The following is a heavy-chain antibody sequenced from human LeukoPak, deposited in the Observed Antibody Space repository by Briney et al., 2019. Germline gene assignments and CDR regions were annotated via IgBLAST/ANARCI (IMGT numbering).Heavy chain of an antibody. CDR1: GFTFSSYS. Sequence: PGGSLRLSCAASGFTFSSYSVNWVRQAPGKGLEWVSSISSSSSYIYYADSVKGRFTISRDNAKNSLYLQMNSLRAEDTAVYYCARDPSSGWPYFDYWGQGTLVTVSS. CDR2: ISSSSSYI. D-gene: IGHD6-19*01. CDR3: ARDPSSGWPYFDY. J-gene: IGHJ4*02. V-gene: IGHV3-21*01.